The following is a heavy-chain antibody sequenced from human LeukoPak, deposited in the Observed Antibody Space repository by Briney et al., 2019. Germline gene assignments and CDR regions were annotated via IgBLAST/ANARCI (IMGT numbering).Heavy chain of an antibody. V-gene: IGHV1-2*02. CDR3: AREDSTTVVINDAFHL. CDR1: GYSFTDYY. Sequence: ASVKVSCKTSGYSFTDYYIHWLRQAPGQGLEWMGWINPKSGGKSYAQKFQGRVTMTGDTSITTAYMELTGLGSDDTAVYYCAREDSTTVVINDAFHLWGQGTMVTVSS. J-gene: IGHJ3*01. CDR2: INPKSGGK. D-gene: IGHD4-23*01.